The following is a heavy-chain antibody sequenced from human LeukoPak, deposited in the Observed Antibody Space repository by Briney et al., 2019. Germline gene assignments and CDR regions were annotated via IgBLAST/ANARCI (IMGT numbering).Heavy chain of an antibody. CDR2: IYYSGST. CDR1: GGSISSSSHY. J-gene: IGHJ4*02. D-gene: IGHD3-3*01. Sequence: SETLSLTCTVSGGSISSSSHYWGWFRQPPGKGLEWIGVIYYSGSTYYNPSLKSRVTISVDTSKNQFSLKLSSVTAADTAVYYCARHITSSYYDFWSGYSTSFDYWGQGTLIAVSS. CDR3: ARHITSSYYDFWSGYSTSFDY. V-gene: IGHV4-39*01.